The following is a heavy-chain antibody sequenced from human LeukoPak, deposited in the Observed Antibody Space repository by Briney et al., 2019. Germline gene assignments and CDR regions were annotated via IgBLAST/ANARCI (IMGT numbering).Heavy chain of an antibody. D-gene: IGHD3-10*01. CDR2: IIPILGIA. CDR3: ARDKAGAVGMDV. V-gene: IGHV1-69*04. J-gene: IGHJ6*02. CDR1: RGTFSSYA. Sequence: SVKVSCEASRGTFSSYAISWVRQAPGQGLEWMGRIIPILGIANYAQKFQGRVTITADKSTSTAYMELSSLRSEDTAVYYCARDKAGAVGMDVWGQGTTVTISS.